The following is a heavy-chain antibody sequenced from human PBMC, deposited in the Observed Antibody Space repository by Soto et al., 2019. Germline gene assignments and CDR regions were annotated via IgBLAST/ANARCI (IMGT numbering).Heavy chain of an antibody. V-gene: IGHV3-73*02. D-gene: IGHD1-26*01. CDR1: GFIFSGSA. CDR3: TRTIVGTTPFDY. J-gene: IGHJ4*02. CDR2: IRNKADNYAT. Sequence: EAQLVESGGGLVQPGGSLKLSCAASGFIFSGSAMHWVRQASGKGLEWVGRIRNKADNYATAYAASVRVRFTISREDSRNTAYLQMNSLKTEDTAWYYFTRTIVGTTPFDYWGQGTLVTVSS.